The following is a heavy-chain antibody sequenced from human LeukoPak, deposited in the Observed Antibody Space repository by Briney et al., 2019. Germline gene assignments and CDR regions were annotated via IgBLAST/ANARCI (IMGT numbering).Heavy chain of an antibody. CDR2: IYYSGST. J-gene: IGHJ5*02. D-gene: IGHD3-9*01. V-gene: IGHV4-59*01. CDR3: ARDLTYYDILTGYYTPGWFDP. Sequence: SETLSLTCTVSGGSISSYYWSWIRQPPGKGLEWIGYIYYSGSTNYNPSLKSRVTISVDTSKNQFSLKLSSVTAADTAVYYCARDLTYYDILTGYYTPGWFDPWGQGTLVTVSS. CDR1: GGSISSYY.